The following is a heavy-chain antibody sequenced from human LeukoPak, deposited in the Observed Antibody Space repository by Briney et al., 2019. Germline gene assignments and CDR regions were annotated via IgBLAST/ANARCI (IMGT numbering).Heavy chain of an antibody. CDR1: GFRLGSYS. Sequence: GGSLTLSCGASGFRLGSYSMDWVRQAPGKGLEWVSHINSGSSTIYYADSVKGRFTISRDNAGNSLYLQMNSLRDEDTAVYYCARVLLERPGIDSFDMWGQGTIVPVSS. CDR2: INSGSSTI. J-gene: IGHJ3*02. CDR3: ARVLLERPGIDSFDM. V-gene: IGHV3-48*02. D-gene: IGHD1-1*01.